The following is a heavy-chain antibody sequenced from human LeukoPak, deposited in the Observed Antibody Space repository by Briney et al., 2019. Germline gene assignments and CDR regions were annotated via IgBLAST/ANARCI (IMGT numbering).Heavy chain of an antibody. Sequence: PGGSLRLSCAASGFTFSTYSMNWVRQAPGKGLEWVSYISSSTIFYADSVKGRFTISRDNAKNSLYLQMNSLRDEDTAVYYCARFSTHFDYWGQGTLVTVSS. V-gene: IGHV3-48*02. CDR2: ISSSTI. CDR3: ARFSTHFDY. D-gene: IGHD3-3*02. CDR1: GFTFSTYS. J-gene: IGHJ4*02.